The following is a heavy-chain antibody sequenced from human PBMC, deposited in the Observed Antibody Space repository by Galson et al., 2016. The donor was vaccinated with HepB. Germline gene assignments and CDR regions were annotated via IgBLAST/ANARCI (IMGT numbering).Heavy chain of an antibody. D-gene: IGHD3-10*01. V-gene: IGHV3-33*08. J-gene: IGHJ3*01. CDR1: GFIFSRYG. CDR3: ARDLGVRGYGREPRDAYDL. CDR2: VWFDGYTK. Sequence: SLRLCCAASGFIFSRYGVAWVRQAPGKGLEWVAVVWFDGYTKFYADSVRGRFTVSRDSSRDTVDLQMNNLRAEDTAMYFCARDLGVRGYGREPRDAYDLWGQGTMVSVSS.